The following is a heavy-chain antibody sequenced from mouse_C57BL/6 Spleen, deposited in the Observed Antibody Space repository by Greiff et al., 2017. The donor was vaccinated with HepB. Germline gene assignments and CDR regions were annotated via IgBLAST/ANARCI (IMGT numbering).Heavy chain of an antibody. Sequence: VQLKQSGAELVRPGASVKLSCTASGFNIKDDYMHWVKQRPEQGLEWIGWIDPENGDTEYASKFQGKATITADTSSNTAYLQLSSLTSEDTAVYYCTTRGYDGGAWFAYWGQGTLVTVSA. D-gene: IGHD2-2*01. J-gene: IGHJ3*01. V-gene: IGHV14-4*01. CDR3: TTRGYDGGAWFAY. CDR2: IDPENGDT. CDR1: GFNIKDDY.